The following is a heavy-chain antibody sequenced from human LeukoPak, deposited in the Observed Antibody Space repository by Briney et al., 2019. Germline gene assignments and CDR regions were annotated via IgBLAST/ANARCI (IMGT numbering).Heavy chain of an antibody. J-gene: IGHJ4*02. CDR3: AREPPYCSGDTCYAFDY. Sequence: SGGSLRLSCAASGFTFHNYAIHWIRQAPGKGLEWVSLTSGDGITTYFADSVKGRFTISRDTAKKTLYLQMNSLRAEDTAVYYCAREPPYCSGDTCYAFDYWGLGTLVTVSS. CDR1: GFTFHNYA. D-gene: IGHD2-15*01. V-gene: IGHV3-43*02. CDR2: TSGDGITT.